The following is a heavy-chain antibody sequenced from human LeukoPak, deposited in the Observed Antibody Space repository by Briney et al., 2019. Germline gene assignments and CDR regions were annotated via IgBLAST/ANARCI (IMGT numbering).Heavy chain of an antibody. V-gene: IGHV3-30*03. D-gene: IGHD3-22*01. CDR1: GFTFSTYD. J-gene: IGHJ3*02. CDR2: ISHDGSNK. CDR3: ARDLPNYYDSSGYAFDI. Sequence: GGSLRLSCAASGFTFSTYDMHWVRQAPGKGLEWVAVISHDGSNKYHADSVKGRFTISRDNSKNTLYLQMNSLRAEDTAVYYCARDLPNYYDSSGYAFDIWGQGTMVTVSS.